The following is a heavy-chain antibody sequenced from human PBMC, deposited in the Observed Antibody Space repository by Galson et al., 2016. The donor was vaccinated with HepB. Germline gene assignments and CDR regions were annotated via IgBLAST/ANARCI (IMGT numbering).Heavy chain of an antibody. J-gene: IGHJ4*02. Sequence: SVKVSCKADGYNFIYYGISWVRQAPGQGLEWLGWISPYNDNSDSAQKIRGRVTLTTDTSTSTAYMELGSLRSDDTAVYYCARVDNWTYDYWGQGTLVTVSS. D-gene: IGHD1-7*01. CDR3: ARVDNWTYDY. CDR2: ISPYNDNS. CDR1: GYNFIYYG. V-gene: IGHV1-18*01.